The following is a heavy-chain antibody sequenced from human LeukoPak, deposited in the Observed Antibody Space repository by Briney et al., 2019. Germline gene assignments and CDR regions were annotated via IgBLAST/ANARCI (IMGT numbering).Heavy chain of an antibody. V-gene: IGHV3-74*01. J-gene: IGHJ4*02. Sequence: GGSLRLSCAASGFTFSTYWMHWVRQAPGRGLVWVSRINGDGGSRNYADSVKGRFTISRDNAKNTLYLQMSSLRVEDTAVYYCASASSHRTAAGGDYWGQGTLVTVST. CDR3: ASASSHRTAAGGDY. D-gene: IGHD6-13*01. CDR1: GFTFSTYW. CDR2: INGDGGSR.